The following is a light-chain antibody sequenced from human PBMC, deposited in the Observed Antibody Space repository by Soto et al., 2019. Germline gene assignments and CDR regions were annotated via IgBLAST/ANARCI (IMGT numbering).Light chain of an antibody. V-gene: IGKV3-20*01. CDR1: QSVSSSF. CDR2: GAS. J-gene: IGKJ1*01. CDR3: QQYDNSPRT. Sequence: EIVLTQSPGTLSLSPGERATLSCRASQSVSSSFLAWYQQKPGQAPRLLIYGASSSATGIPDRFSGSGSGTGFTLTISRLEPEYFAVDYCQQYDNSPRTVGQGTKVEIK.